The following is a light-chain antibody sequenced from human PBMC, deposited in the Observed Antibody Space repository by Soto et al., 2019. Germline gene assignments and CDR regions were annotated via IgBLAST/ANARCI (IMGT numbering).Light chain of an antibody. J-gene: IGLJ2*01. V-gene: IGLV2-14*01. CDR3: SSYTITSTLVI. CDR1: SGDVGSYKY. CDR2: EVN. Sequence: QSALTQPASVSGSPGQSISVSCTGSSGDVGSYKYVSWYQQHPGKAPKLIIYEVNKRPSGVSDRFSGSKSGNTASLTISGPQAEDEADYYCSSYTITSTLVIFGGGTKLTVL.